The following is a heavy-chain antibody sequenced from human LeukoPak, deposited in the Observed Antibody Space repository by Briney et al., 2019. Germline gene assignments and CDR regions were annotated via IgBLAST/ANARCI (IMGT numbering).Heavy chain of an antibody. CDR3: ARDIVRITAMGFNWFDP. J-gene: IGHJ5*02. CDR2: IYYSGST. D-gene: IGHD5-18*01. Sequence: PSETLSLTCTVSGASISSTSYYWGWIRQPPGKGLEWIGSIYYSGSTYYNPSLKSRVTISVDTSKNQFSLKLSSVTAADTAVYYCARDIVRITAMGFNWFDPWGQGTLVTVSS. V-gene: IGHV4-39*07. CDR1: GASISSTSYY.